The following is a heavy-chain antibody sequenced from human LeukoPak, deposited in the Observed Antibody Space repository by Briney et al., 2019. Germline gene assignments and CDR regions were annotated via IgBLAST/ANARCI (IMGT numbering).Heavy chain of an antibody. CDR3: AKDLVATTYYYYGMDV. Sequence: GRSLRLSCAASGFTFSSYGMHWVRQAPGKGLEWVAVIWYDGSNKYYADSVKGRFTISRDNSKNTLYLQMNSLRAEDTAVYYCAKDLVATTYYYYGMDVWGQGTTVTVSS. D-gene: IGHD5-12*01. J-gene: IGHJ6*02. CDR2: IWYDGSNK. V-gene: IGHV3-33*06. CDR1: GFTFSSYG.